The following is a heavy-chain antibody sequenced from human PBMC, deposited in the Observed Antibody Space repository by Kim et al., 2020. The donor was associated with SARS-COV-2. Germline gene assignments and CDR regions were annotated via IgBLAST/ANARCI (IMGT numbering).Heavy chain of an antibody. D-gene: IGHD2-21*01. CDR1: GYTFTNYY. CDR2: IHPRGGGT. V-gene: IGHV1-46*01. J-gene: IGHJ4*02. Sequence: ASVKVSCSTSGYTFTNYYIHWLRQAPGQGLQWLGVIHPRGGGTSYAHHFQGRVSMTSDTSATTVYMELSGLKSDDTAVYYCARPQGDGYMWDYFDHWGQGTLITVSS. CDR3: ARPQGDGYMWDYFDH.